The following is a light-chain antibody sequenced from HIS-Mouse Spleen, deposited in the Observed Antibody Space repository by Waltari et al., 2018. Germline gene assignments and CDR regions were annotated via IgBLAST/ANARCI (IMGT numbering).Light chain of an antibody. CDR3: QQYNSYSRT. CDR2: KAS. J-gene: IGKJ1*01. Sequence: DIQLTQSHSTLSASVGDRLTITCRASQSISSWLAWYQQKPGKAPKFLFYKASSLESGAPSRFSGSGSETEFTLTISSLQPDDFETYYCQQYNSYSRTFGQGTKVEIK. V-gene: IGKV1-5*03. CDR1: QSISSW.